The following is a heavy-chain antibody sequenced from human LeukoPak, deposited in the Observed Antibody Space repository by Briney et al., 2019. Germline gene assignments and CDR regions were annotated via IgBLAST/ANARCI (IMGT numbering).Heavy chain of an antibody. D-gene: IGHD4/OR15-4a*01. CDR2: IYYSGST. J-gene: IGHJ6*02. Sequence: KPSETLSLTCTVSGGSISSYYWSWIRQPPGKGLEWIGYIYYSGSTNYNPSLKSRVTISVDTSKNQFSLKLSSVTAADTAVYYCARYANSPYYYYAMDVWGQGTTVTVSS. V-gene: IGHV4-59*01. CDR1: GGSISSYY. CDR3: ARYANSPYYYYAMDV.